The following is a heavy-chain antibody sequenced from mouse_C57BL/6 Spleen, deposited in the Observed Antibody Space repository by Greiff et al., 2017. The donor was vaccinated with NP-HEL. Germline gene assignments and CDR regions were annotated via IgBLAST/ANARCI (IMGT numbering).Heavy chain of an antibody. V-gene: IGHV5-12*01. J-gene: IGHJ4*01. D-gene: IGHD3-2*02. CDR3: ARRGSGSDYYAMDY. CDR2: ISNGGGST. CDR1: GFTFSDYY. Sequence: EVQLVESGGGLVQPGGSLKLSCAASGFTFSDYYMYWVRQTPEKRLEWVAYISNGGGSTYYPDTVKGRFTISRDNAKNTLYLQMSRLKSEDTAMYYCARRGSGSDYYAMDYWGQGTSVTVSS.